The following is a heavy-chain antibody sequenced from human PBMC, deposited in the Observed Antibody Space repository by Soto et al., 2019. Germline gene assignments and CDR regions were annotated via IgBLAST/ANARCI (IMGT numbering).Heavy chain of an antibody. CDR1: GGSISSGGYS. CDR2: IYNSGST. D-gene: IGHD4-17*01. Sequence: QLQLQESGSGLVKPSQTLSLTCAVSGGSISSGGYSWSWIRQPPGKGLEWIGYIYNSGSTYSNPCLKSRVTISVDRSKTQFSRKLSSVTAADTAVYYWGRGVSTVTTIDCWGQGAQVTVSS. J-gene: IGHJ4*02. CDR3: GRGVSTVTTIDC. V-gene: IGHV4-30-2*01.